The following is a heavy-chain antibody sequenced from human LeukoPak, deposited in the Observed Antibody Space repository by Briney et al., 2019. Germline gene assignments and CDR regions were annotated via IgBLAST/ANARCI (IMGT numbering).Heavy chain of an antibody. V-gene: IGHV3-53*01. CDR2: IYSGGST. Sequence: PGGSLRLSCAASGFTFSNYWMHWVRQAPGKGLEWVSVIYSGGSTYYADSVKGRFTISRDNSKNTLYLQINSLRAEDTAVYYCARGRRYCSGGSCYSKANYYYYMDVWGKGTTVTISS. D-gene: IGHD2-15*01. J-gene: IGHJ6*03. CDR1: GFTFSNYW. CDR3: ARGRRYCSGGSCYSKANYYYYMDV.